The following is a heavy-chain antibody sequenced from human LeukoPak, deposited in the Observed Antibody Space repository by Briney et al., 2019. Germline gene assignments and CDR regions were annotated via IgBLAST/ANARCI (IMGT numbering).Heavy chain of an antibody. D-gene: IGHD3-10*01. CDR2: INHSGST. Sequence: SETLSLTCAVYGGSFSGYYWSWIRQPPGKGLEWIGEINHSGSTNYNPSLTGLVTISVDTSKNQFSLKLSSVTAADTAVYYCARGHTMVRGVNYFDYWGQGTLVTVSS. V-gene: IGHV4-34*01. CDR1: GGSFSGYY. CDR3: ARGHTMVRGVNYFDY. J-gene: IGHJ4*02.